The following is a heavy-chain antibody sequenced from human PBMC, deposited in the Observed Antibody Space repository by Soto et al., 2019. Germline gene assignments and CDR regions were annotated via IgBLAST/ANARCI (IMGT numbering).Heavy chain of an antibody. J-gene: IGHJ4*02. CDR2: IKSKTDGGTT. CDR3: TTERITMVRGVHDHFDY. V-gene: IGHV3-15*07. Sequence: GGSLRLSCAASGFTFSNAWMNWVRQAPGKGLEWVGRIKSKTDGGTTDYAAPVKGRFTISRDDSKNTLYLQMNSLKTEDTAVYYCTTERITMVRGVHDHFDYWGQGTLVTVSS. CDR1: GFTFSNAW. D-gene: IGHD3-10*01.